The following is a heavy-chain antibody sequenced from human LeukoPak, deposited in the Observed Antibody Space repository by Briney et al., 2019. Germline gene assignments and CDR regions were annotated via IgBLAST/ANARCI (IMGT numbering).Heavy chain of an antibody. V-gene: IGHV5-10-1*01. J-gene: IGHJ5*02. Sequence: IYPIDSSVKYRPSLEGHVTISSDKSISTAFLQWNSLRASDTATYYCARSGDYASVFDPWGQGTLVTVS. CDR2: IYPIDSSV. D-gene: IGHD3-16*01. CDR3: ARSGDYASVFDP.